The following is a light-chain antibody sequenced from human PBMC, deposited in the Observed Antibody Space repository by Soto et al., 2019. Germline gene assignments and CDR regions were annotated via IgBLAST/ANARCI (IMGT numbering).Light chain of an antibody. V-gene: IGKV1-5*03. J-gene: IGKJ5*01. CDR3: QKYKDYPIN. Sequence: DIQMTQSPSTLSASVLYIVTITCHASQSINTNLAWYHQKPGKAPNLLIYKASSLQTGVPSRFSGSGSGTEFTLTISSLQPDDFASYYCQKYKDYPINFGQGTRLEIK. CDR2: KAS. CDR1: QSINTN.